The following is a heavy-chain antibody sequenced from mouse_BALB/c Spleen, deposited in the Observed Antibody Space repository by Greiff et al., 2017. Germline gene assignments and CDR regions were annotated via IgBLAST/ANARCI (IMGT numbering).Heavy chain of an antibody. Sequence: VQLQQSGGGLVQPGGSLRLSCATSGFTFTDYYMSWVRQPPGKALEWLGFIRNKANGYTTEYSASVKGRFTISRDNSQSILYLQMNTLRAEDSATYYCARGYGYYFDYWGQGTTLTVSS. CDR3: ARGYGYYFDY. J-gene: IGHJ2*01. V-gene: IGHV7-3*02. D-gene: IGHD1-1*02. CDR2: IRNKANGYTT. CDR1: GFTFTDYY.